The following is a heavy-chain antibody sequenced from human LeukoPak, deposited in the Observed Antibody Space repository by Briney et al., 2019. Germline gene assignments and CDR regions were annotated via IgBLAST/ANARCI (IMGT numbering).Heavy chain of an antibody. D-gene: IGHD6-13*01. CDR3: AREGTLGSSWYRFDY. CDR1: GGSFSGYY. J-gene: IGHJ4*02. CDR2: INHSGST. Sequence: SETLSLTCAVYGGSFSGYYWSWIRQPPGKGLEWIGEINHSGSTNYNPSLKSRVTISVDTSKNQFSLKLSSVTAADTAVYYCAREGTLGSSWYRFDYWGQGTLVTVSS. V-gene: IGHV4-34*01.